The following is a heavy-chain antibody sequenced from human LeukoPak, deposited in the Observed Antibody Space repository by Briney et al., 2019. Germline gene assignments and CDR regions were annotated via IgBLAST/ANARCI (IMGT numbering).Heavy chain of an antibody. CDR2: IYHSGST. V-gene: IGHV4-59*08. CDR3: ARGYSSSWYFNWFDP. J-gene: IGHJ5*02. D-gene: IGHD6-13*01. CDR1: GGSISSYY. Sequence: SETLSLTCTVSGGSISSYYWSWIRQPPGKGLEWIGAIYHSGSTYYNPSLKSRVTISVDTSKNQFSLKLSSVTAADTAVYYCARGYSSSWYFNWFDPWGQGTLVTVSS.